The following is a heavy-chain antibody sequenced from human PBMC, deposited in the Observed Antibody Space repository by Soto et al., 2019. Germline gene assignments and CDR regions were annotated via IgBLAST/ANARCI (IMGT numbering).Heavy chain of an antibody. J-gene: IGHJ6*02. CDR3: AREGGTLVDYYYYYGMDD. D-gene: IGHD1-26*01. CDR1: GGTFSSYA. CDR2: IIPIFGTA. V-gene: IGHV1-69*06. Sequence: SVKVSCKASGGTFSSYAISWVRQAPGQGLEWMGGIIPIFGTANYAQKFQGRVTITADKSTSTAYMELSSLRSEDTAVYYCAREGGTLVDYYYYYGMDDWGQGTTVTVSS.